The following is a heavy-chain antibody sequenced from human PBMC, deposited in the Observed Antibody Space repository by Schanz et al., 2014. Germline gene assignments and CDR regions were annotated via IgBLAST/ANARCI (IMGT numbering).Heavy chain of an antibody. Sequence: QVQLQESGPGVVKPSETLSLTCTVSGGSISTYYWSWIRQSPGKGLEWIGYIYYTGTTNYNPSLKAQVPIPVHPPKTHFSLKRDPVTAADTAMYFCARQGDVYRLDYWGQGTLVTVTS. D-gene: IGHD1-26*01. J-gene: IGHJ4*02. CDR3: ARQGDVYRLDY. CDR2: IYYTGTT. CDR1: GGSISTYY. V-gene: IGHV4-59*08.